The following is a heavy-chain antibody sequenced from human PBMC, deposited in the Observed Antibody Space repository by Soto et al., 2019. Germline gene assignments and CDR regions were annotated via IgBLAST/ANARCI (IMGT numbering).Heavy chain of an antibody. V-gene: IGHV1-46*02. D-gene: IGHD5-12*01. CDR2: INPSGDVT. J-gene: IGHJ4*02. Sequence: QVQLVQSGAEVKEPGASVKVSCKASGRTFNSYLIHWVRLAPGQGLEWMGIINPSGDVTRFTQKFLGRATMTREKSTSTVYMELSRLTSEDTAVYYCATGSGATIIFWGQGTLVTVSS. CDR1: GRTFNSYL. CDR3: ATGSGATIIF.